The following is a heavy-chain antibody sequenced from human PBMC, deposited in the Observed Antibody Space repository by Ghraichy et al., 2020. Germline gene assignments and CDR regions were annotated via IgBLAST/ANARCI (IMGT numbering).Heavy chain of an antibody. CDR2: ISYDGTNK. CDR3: ARDGVLVRGENFFDY. CDR1: GFTFSSYG. V-gene: IGHV3-30*03. D-gene: IGHD3-10*01. Sequence: GESLNISCAASGFTFSSYGIHWVRQAPGKGLEWVAVISYDGTNKFYGDSVKGRFTISRDNSKNTVFLQMNSLTGADTAVYYCARDGVLVRGENFFDYWGQGTLVTVSS. J-gene: IGHJ4*02.